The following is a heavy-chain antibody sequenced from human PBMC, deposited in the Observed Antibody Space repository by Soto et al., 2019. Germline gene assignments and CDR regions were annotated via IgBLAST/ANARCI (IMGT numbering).Heavy chain of an antibody. V-gene: IGHV3-15*01. CDR3: ARDRSVVVPAAGQDALDI. D-gene: IGHD2-2*01. CDR2: IKSKTDGGTT. CDR1: GFTFSNAL. Sequence: GSLRLSFAASGFTFSNALMSWVRQAPVKGLEWVGRIKSKTDGGTTDYAAPVKGRFNISRDDSKNTLYLQMNSLKTEYAAVYYCARDRSVVVPAAGQDALDILGQGTMVTGSS. J-gene: IGHJ3*02.